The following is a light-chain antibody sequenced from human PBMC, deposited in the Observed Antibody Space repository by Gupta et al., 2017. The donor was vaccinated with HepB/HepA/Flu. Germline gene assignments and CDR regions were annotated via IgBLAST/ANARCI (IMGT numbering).Light chain of an antibody. V-gene: IGLV3-9*01. CDR1: NIGSKN. J-gene: IGLJ2*01. CDR3: QVWDITTDNVV. CDR2: RDS. Sequence: SYDLTQPLSVSVALGQTARITCGGNNIGSKNVHWYQQKPGQAPVLVIYRDSTRPSEIPERFSGSNSGNTATLTISRAQAGDEADYYCQVWDITTDNVVFGGGTNLTVL.